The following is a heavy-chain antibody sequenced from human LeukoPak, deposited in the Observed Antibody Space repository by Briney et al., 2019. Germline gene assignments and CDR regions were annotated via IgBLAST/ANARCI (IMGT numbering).Heavy chain of an antibody. D-gene: IGHD3-10*01. V-gene: IGHV3-48*01. CDR1: AFTFSSYS. CDR2: ISSSSSAI. Sequence: GGSLRLSCAASAFTFSSYSMNWVRQAPGKGLEWVSYISSSSSAIFYADSVKGRFTISRDNAKNSLYLQMNSLRAEDTAVYYCARDWGSGSLYAEPYFDYWGQGTLVTVSS. J-gene: IGHJ4*02. CDR3: ARDWGSGSLYAEPYFDY.